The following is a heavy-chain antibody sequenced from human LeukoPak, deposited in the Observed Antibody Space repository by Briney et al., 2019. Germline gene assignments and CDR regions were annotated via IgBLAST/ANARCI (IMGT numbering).Heavy chain of an antibody. J-gene: IGHJ4*02. D-gene: IGHD3-3*01. CDR3: ARDPYYDFWSGPYFDY. V-gene: IGHV3-21*01. CDR1: GFTFSSYS. Sequence: KTGGSLRLSCAASGFTFSSYSMTWVRQAPGKGLEWVSSISSSSSYIYYADSVRGRFTISRDNAKNSLYLQMNSLRAEDMAVYYCARDPYYDFWSGPYFDYWGQGTLVTVSS. CDR2: ISSSSSYI.